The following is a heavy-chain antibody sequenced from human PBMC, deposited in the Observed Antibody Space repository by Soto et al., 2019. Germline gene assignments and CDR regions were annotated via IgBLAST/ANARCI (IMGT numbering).Heavy chain of an antibody. Sequence: QVQLVQSGAEVKRPGASVKVSCKASGYTFSSDVISWVRQAPGQGLEWMGWISAYNGNTNYAQKFQGRVTMTTDRSTTTAYSDWRSLGSDDLAVYYCVIAAVGDRQCYQYDGMALWGQGTTVTVS. V-gene: IGHV1-18*03. CDR2: ISAYNGNT. CDR1: GYTFSSDV. CDR3: VIAAVGDRQCYQYDGMAL. D-gene: IGHD6-13*01. J-gene: IGHJ6*02.